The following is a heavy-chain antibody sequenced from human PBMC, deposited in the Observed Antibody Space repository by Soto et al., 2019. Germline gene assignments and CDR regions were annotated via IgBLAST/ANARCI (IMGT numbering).Heavy chain of an antibody. CDR2: ISGSGGTV. CDR3: ARARGSETLYDMDV. J-gene: IGHJ6*02. CDR1: GFTFSDYF. Sequence: XGSLSLSCAASGFTFSDYFMRWIRQVPGKGLEWLSYISGSGGTVYYADSVKGRFTISRDNAKNSLFLQMNSLRDEDTAVYYCARARGSETLYDMDVWGQGTTVTVSS. V-gene: IGHV3-11*04. D-gene: IGHD3-10*01.